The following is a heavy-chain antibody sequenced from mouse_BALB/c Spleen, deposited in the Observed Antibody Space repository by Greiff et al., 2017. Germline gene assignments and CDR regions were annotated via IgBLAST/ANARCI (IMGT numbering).Heavy chain of an antibody. J-gene: IGHJ3*01. CDR3: ARDHYYGYGGFFAY. Sequence: EVKLQESGPELVKPGASVKMSCKASGYTFTSYVMHWVKQKPGQGLEWIGYINPYNDGTKYNEKFKGKATLTSDKSSSTAYMELSSLTSEDSAVYYCARDHYYGYGGFFAYWGQGTLVTVSA. D-gene: IGHD1-2*01. V-gene: IGHV1-14*01. CDR2: INPYNDGT. CDR1: GYTFTSYV.